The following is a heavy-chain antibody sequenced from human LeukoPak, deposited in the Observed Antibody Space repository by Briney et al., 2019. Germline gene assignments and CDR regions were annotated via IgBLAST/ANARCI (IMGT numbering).Heavy chain of an antibody. Sequence: ASVKVSCKASGGTFSSYAISWVRQAPGQGLEWMGIINPSGGSTSYAQKFQGRVTMTRDTSTSTVYMELSSLRSEDTAVYYCARDAAAAGYWGQGTLVTVSS. J-gene: IGHJ4*02. CDR3: ARDAAAAGY. CDR2: INPSGGST. V-gene: IGHV1-46*01. D-gene: IGHD6-13*01. CDR1: GGTFSSYA.